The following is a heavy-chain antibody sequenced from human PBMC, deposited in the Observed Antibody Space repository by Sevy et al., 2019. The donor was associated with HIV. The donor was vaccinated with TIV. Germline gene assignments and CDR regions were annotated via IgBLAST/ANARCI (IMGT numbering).Heavy chain of an antibody. J-gene: IGHJ4*02. V-gene: IGHV3-72*01. CDR3: ARVSTYGSVTYFLDY. CDR1: GFTFSDHY. D-gene: IGHD3-10*01. Sequence: GGSLRLSCAASGFTFSDHYMDWVRQAPGKGLEWVGRIRNKANSDTTEYAASVKGRFTISRDDSKNSLYLQMNSLKTEDTAVYYCARVSTYGSVTYFLDYWGQGSLVTVSS. CDR2: IRNKANSDTT.